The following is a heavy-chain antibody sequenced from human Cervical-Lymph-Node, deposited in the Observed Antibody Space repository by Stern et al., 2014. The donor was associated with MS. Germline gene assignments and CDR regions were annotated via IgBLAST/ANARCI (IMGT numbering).Heavy chain of an antibody. J-gene: IGHJ4*02. D-gene: IGHD3-16*01. CDR2: ISPKTGSA. V-gene: IGHV1-2*02. CDR1: GYTFTAYF. Sequence: VQLVESGAEVERPGASVKVSCKASGYTFTAYFLHWVRQAPGQGLEWMVWISPKTGSATYAQKFQDRVTMTSDTSINTGYMEVSSLRSDDTAVYYCARDRGGYSDYWGQGTLVAVSS. CDR3: ARDRGGYSDY.